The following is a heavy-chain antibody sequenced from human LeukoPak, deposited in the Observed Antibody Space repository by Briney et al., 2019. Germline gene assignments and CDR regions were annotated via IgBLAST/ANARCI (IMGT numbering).Heavy chain of an antibody. CDR3: ARSSYSSSSSV. CDR2: INSDGSEG. D-gene: IGHD6-6*01. Sequence: PGGSLRLSCAVSGFTFSGFWMSWSRHAPGKGLGWVASINSDGSEGYYADVVKGRFTISRDNAKNSLYLQINSLRAEDTAVYYCARSSYSSSSSVWGQGKMVTVSS. CDR1: GFTFSGFW. J-gene: IGHJ3*01. V-gene: IGHV3-7*03.